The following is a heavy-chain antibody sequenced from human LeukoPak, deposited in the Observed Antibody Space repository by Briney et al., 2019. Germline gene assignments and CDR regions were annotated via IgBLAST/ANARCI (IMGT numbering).Heavy chain of an antibody. V-gene: IGHV1-18*01. Sequence: GASVNVSCKASDYTFTSYGISWVRQAPGQGLEWMGWVSAYNGNTNYAQKFQGRVTMTTDTPTSTVYMELRSLRSDDTAVYYCGRHDGGSGWPWLGIDYWGQGTLVTVSS. CDR1: DYTFTSYG. CDR2: VSAYNGNT. J-gene: IGHJ4*02. CDR3: GRHDGGSGWPWLGIDY. D-gene: IGHD6-25*01.